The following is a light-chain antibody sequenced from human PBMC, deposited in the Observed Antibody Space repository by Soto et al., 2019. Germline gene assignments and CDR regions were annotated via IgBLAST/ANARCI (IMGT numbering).Light chain of an antibody. CDR3: SSYTTSSTPVA. Sequence: QSALTQPASVSGSPGQSITISCTGTSSDVGGYNYVSWYQQHPGKAPKLMIYEVSYRPSGVSNRFSGYKSGNTASLTISGLQAEDEADYYCSSYTTSSTPVAFGGGTKLTVL. CDR1: SSDVGGYNY. V-gene: IGLV2-14*01. CDR2: EVS. J-gene: IGLJ2*01.